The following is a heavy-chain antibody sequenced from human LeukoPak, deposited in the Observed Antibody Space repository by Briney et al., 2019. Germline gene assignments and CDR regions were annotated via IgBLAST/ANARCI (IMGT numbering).Heavy chain of an antibody. Sequence: PGGSLRLSCAASGFTFRTYAMHWVRQAPGRGLEWVAFIRYDGTDDYYGDSVKGRFTISRDNSKNTLYLQMNSLRTDDTAVYYCAKDEETTYGDYLSLAYWGQGTLVTVSS. CDR2: IRYDGTDD. V-gene: IGHV3-30*02. D-gene: IGHD4-17*01. CDR1: GFTFRTYA. J-gene: IGHJ4*02. CDR3: AKDEETTYGDYLSLAY.